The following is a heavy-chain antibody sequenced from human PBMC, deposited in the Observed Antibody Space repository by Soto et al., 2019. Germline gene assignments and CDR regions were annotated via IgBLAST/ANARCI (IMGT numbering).Heavy chain of an antibody. J-gene: IGHJ4*02. CDR3: AGAPYYYGSGSFAIDY. D-gene: IGHD3-10*01. CDR2: IYPGDSDT. Sequence: GESLKISCKGSGYSFTSYWIGWVRQMPGKGLEWMGIIYPGDSDTRYSPSFQGQVTISADKSISTAYLQWSSLKASDTAMYYCAGAPYYYGSGSFAIDYWGQGTLVRVYS. CDR1: GYSFTSYW. V-gene: IGHV5-51*01.